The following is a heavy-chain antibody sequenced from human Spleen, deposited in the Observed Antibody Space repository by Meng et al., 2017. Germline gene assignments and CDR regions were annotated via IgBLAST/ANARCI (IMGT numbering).Heavy chain of an antibody. V-gene: IGHV1-69*02. CDR2: IIPILGIA. J-gene: IGHJ4*02. CDR3: ARAMVRGVITRLDY. CDR1: GGTFSSYT. D-gene: IGHD3-10*01. Sequence: SVKVSCKASGGTFSSYTISWVRQAPGQGLEWMGRIIPILGIANYAQKFQGRVTITADKSTSTAYMELSSLRSEDTAVYYCARAMVRGVITRLDYWGQGTLVNGAS.